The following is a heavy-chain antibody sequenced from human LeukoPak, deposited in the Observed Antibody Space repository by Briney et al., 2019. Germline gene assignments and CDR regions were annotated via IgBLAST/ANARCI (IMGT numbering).Heavy chain of an antibody. D-gene: IGHD4-11*01. J-gene: IGHJ4*02. CDR2: ISNDGNTI. Sequence: GGSLRLSCAASGFTFSSFAMTWVRQAPGKGLQWVAVISNDGNTIHYADSVKGRFIISRDTSKNTLYLQMNSLRAEDTAVYYCARSGGLQKFDYWGQGTLVTVSS. CDR1: GFTFSSFA. V-gene: IGHV3-30-3*01. CDR3: ARSGGLQKFDY.